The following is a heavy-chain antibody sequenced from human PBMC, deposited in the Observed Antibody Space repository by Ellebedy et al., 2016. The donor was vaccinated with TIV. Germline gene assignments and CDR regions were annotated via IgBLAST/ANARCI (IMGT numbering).Heavy chain of an antibody. V-gene: IGHV3-23*01. CDR3: AKASRAIVVAL. Sequence: GESLKISCAATGFTFSGFTMNWVRQAPGKGLEWVSIISGSGISTNYAVSVKGRFTISRDNSNNTLFLQMNSLRAEDTAVYYCAKASRAIVVALWGQGTMVTVSS. D-gene: IGHD2-2*01. J-gene: IGHJ3*01. CDR2: ISGSGIST. CDR1: GFTFSGFT.